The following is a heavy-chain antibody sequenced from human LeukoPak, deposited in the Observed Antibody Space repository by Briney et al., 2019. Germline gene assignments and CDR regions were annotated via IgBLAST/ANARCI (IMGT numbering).Heavy chain of an antibody. CDR2: IFYLGST. CDR3: ARKYPDHWFDP. V-gene: IGHV4-30-4*01. CDR1: GGSISSGNYY. Sequence: SETLSLTCTVSGGSISSGNYYWSWIRQPPGKGLEWIGYIFYLGSTYYNPSLKSRVSISANTFKNQFSLKLTAVTAADTAVYYCARKYPDHWFDPWGQGTLVTVSS. D-gene: IGHD6-6*01. J-gene: IGHJ5*02.